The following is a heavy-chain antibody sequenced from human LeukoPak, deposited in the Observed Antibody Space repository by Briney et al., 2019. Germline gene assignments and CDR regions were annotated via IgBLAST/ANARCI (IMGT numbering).Heavy chain of an antibody. Sequence: GGSLRLSCAASGFTFSSYSMNWVRQAPGKGLEWVSSISSSSSYIYYADSVKGRFTISRDNSKNTLYLQMNSLKASDTAMYYCARLGYGFLRGKGPFDPWGQGTLVTVSS. D-gene: IGHD3-10*01. CDR3: ARLGYGFLRGKGPFDP. V-gene: IGHV3-21*04. J-gene: IGHJ5*02. CDR1: GFTFSSYS. CDR2: ISSSSSYI.